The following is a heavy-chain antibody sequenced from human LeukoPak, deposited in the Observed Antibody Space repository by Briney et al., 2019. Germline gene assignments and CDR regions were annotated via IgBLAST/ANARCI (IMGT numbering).Heavy chain of an antibody. V-gene: IGHV1-18*01. CDR2: ISGYTGNT. D-gene: IGHD3-3*01. Sequence: ASVKVSCKASGYTFTSYGISWVRQAPGQGLEWMGWISGYTGNTNSAQKLQGRVSMTTDTSTSTAYMEMRSLRSDDTAVYYWARDRSPDFWSGDYRDAFDIWGQGTMVTVSS. CDR1: GYTFTSYG. CDR3: ARDRSPDFWSGDYRDAFDI. J-gene: IGHJ3*02.